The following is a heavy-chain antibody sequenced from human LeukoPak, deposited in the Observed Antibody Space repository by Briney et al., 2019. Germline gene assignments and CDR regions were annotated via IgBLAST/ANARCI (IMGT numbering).Heavy chain of an antibody. D-gene: IGHD3-22*01. CDR2: INHSGST. CDR3: ARRLNYYDSSGYLLN. J-gene: IGHJ4*02. V-gene: IGHV4-34*01. CDR1: GGSFSGYY. Sequence: SETLSLTCAVYGGSFSGYYWSWIRQPPGKGLEWIGEINHSGSTNYNPSLKSRVTISVDTSKNQFSLKLSSVTAADTAVYYCARRLNYYDSSGYLLNWGQGTLVTVSS.